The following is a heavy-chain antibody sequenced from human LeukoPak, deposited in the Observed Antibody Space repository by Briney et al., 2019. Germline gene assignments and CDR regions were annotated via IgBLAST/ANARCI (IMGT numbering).Heavy chain of an antibody. CDR3: ARGLDVTFDI. CDR1: GGSMNSYY. D-gene: IGHD3-10*02. CDR2: IYYSGST. Sequence: PSETLSLTCSVSGGSMNSYYWSWIRQSPGKGLEWIGYIYYSGSTNYNPSLKSRVTISVDTSKNQFSLKLSSVTAADTAVYYCARGLDVTFDIWGQGTMVTVSS. V-gene: IGHV4-59*08. J-gene: IGHJ3*02.